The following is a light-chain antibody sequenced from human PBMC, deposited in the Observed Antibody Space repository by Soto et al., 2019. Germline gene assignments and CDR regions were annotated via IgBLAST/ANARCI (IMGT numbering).Light chain of an antibody. J-gene: IGLJ2*01. V-gene: IGLV2-14*01. Sequence: QSALTQPPSASGSPGQSVAISCTGTSSDVGGYNYVSWYRQHPGKAPQLMIYEVTNRPSGVSNRFSASKSGNTASLTISGLHTEDEADYYCSSYTVTNTLVFGGGTKLTVL. CDR1: SSDVGGYNY. CDR3: SSYTVTNTLV. CDR2: EVT.